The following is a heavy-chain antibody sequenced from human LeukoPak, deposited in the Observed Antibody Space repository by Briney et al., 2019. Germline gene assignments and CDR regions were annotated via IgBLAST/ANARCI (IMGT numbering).Heavy chain of an antibody. CDR2: INPNSGGT. D-gene: IGHD1-26*01. CDR3: ARDRSIYSAFDI. V-gene: IGHV1-2*06. J-gene: IGHJ3*02. Sequence: ASVKVSCKASGGTFSSNAISWVRQAPGQGLEWMGRINPNSGGTNYAQKLQGRVTMTRYTSISTAYMELSRLRSDDTAVYYCARDRSIYSAFDIWGQGTMVTVSS. CDR1: GGTFSSNA.